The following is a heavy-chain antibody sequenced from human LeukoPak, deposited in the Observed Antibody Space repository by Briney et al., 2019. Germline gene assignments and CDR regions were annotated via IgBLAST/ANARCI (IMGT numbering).Heavy chain of an antibody. Sequence: GGSLRLSCAASGFTVSSSYMSWVRQGPGKGLEWVSAISRSGGSTYYADSVKDRFTISRDNSRNTLYLQMNTLRAEDTAVYYCAKGSVETSSTWMRHLDYWGQGTLVTVSS. CDR3: AKGSVETSSTWMRHLDY. CDR1: GFTVSSSY. D-gene: IGHD2/OR15-2a*01. V-gene: IGHV3-23*01. CDR2: ISRSGGST. J-gene: IGHJ4*02.